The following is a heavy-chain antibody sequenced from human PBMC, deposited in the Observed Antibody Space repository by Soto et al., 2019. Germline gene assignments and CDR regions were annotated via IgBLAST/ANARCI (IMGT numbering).Heavy chain of an antibody. V-gene: IGHV3-23*01. CDR3: VKDGVARNGNGDWFDP. J-gene: IGHJ5*02. D-gene: IGHD6-19*01. Sequence: VELLESGGGLVEPGGSVRLSCAASGFTFRHYAMSWVRQAPGKGLEWVSSIHGEGAGSFYADAVKGRFTVSRDESKETLYLQMSSRRVDDTAVYYCVKDGVARNGNGDWFDPWGQGTLVTVAS. CDR1: GFTFRHYA. CDR2: IHGEGAGS.